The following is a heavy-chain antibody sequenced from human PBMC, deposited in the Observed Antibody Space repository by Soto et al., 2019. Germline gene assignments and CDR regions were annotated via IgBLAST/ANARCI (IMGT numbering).Heavy chain of an antibody. V-gene: IGHV4-59*01. J-gene: IGHJ5*02. CDR1: GGSISSYY. D-gene: IGHD3-9*01. Sequence: SETLSLTCTVSGGSISSYYWSWIRQPPGKGLEWIGYIYYSGSTNYNPSLKSRVTISVDTSKNQFSLKLSSVTAADTAVYYCARVQLRYFDWLLPIRPWFDPWGQGTLVTVSS. CDR3: ARVQLRYFDWLLPIRPWFDP. CDR2: IYYSGST.